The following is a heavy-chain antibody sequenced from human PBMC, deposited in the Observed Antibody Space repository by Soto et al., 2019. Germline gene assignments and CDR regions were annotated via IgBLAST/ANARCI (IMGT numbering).Heavy chain of an antibody. CDR2: MNPNSGNT. CDR3: ASTLYGVTVDY. J-gene: IGHJ4*02. V-gene: IGHV1-8*01. D-gene: IGHD4-17*01. CDR1: GYTFTSYD. Sequence: QVQLVQSGAEVKKPGASVKVSCKASGYTFTSYDINWVRQATGQGLEWMGWMNPNSGNTGYAQKLQCRVTITRNISVSSAYMELSSLRSEDTAVYYCASTLYGVTVDYWGQGTLVTVSS.